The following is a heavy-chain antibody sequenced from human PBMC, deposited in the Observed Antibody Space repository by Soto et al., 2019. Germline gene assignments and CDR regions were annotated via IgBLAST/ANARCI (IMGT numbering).Heavy chain of an antibody. V-gene: IGHV4-4*02. CDR2: ISHSGTV. D-gene: IGHD3-16*01. CDR1: SVSITRSNW. J-gene: IGHJ4*02. CDR3: ARDYDGFDY. Sequence: QVRLQESGPGLLKPSETVSLTCDVSSVSITRSNWWTWVRPPPGKGLEWIGKISHSGTVNYNATLRSRVIIAVDKPKNQLSLKLMSVTAADTAVYYCARDYDGFDYWGQGILVTVSS.